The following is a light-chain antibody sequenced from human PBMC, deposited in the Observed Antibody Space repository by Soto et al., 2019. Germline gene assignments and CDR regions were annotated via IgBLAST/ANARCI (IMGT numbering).Light chain of an antibody. V-gene: IGKV2-30*01. CDR2: RVS. Sequence: DIVMTQSPLSLSVTPAEPASISCRSSQGLLYSDGNTYLTWFQQRPGQSLRRLIYRVSGRDSGVADRFIGSGSGTDFTLKISRVEAEDVGVYYCMQGAHWPRTFGQGTKV. CDR3: MQGAHWPRT. CDR1: QGLLYSDGNTY. J-gene: IGKJ1*01.